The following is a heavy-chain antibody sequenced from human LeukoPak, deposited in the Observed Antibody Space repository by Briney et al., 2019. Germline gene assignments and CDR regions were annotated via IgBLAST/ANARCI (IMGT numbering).Heavy chain of an antibody. CDR2: IWYDGSNK. CDR3: ARAVGGGEYYFDY. Sequence: GRSLRLSCAASGFTFSSYGMHWVRQAPGKGLEWVAVIWYDGSNKYYADSVKGRLTISRDNSKNTLYLQMNSLRAEDTAVYYCARAVGGGEYYFDYWGQGTLVTVSS. D-gene: IGHD3-10*01. J-gene: IGHJ4*02. V-gene: IGHV3-33*01. CDR1: GFTFSSYG.